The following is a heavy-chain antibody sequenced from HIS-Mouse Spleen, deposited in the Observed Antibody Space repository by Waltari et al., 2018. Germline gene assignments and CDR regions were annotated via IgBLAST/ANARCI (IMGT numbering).Heavy chain of an antibody. J-gene: IGHJ4*02. D-gene: IGHD3-22*01. CDR3: ARGHNYDSSGYYYNDY. Sequence: QVQLQESGPGLVKPSQTLSLTCTVSGGSISSGGYYWSWIRQHPGKGLEWIGYIYYSGSTYSNPSLKSRVTISVDTSKNQFSLKLSSVTAADTAVYYCARGHNYDSSGYYYNDYWGQGTLVTVSS. V-gene: IGHV4-31*03. CDR2: IYYSGST. CDR1: GGSISSGGYY.